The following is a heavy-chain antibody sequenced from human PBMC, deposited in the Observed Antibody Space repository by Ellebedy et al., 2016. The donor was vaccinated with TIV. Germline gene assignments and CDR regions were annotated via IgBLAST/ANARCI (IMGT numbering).Heavy chain of an antibody. CDR2: IWYDGSNK. Sequence: PGGSLRLSCAASGFTFSSYGMHWVHQAPGKGLEWVAVIWYDGSNKYYADSVKGRFTISRDNSKNTLYLQMTSLRAEDTAVYYCARDILGTSTGCRNYYYYGMDVWGQGTTVTVSS. J-gene: IGHJ6*02. V-gene: IGHV3-33*01. CDR1: GFTFSSYG. D-gene: IGHD2-2*01. CDR3: ARDILGTSTGCRNYYYYGMDV.